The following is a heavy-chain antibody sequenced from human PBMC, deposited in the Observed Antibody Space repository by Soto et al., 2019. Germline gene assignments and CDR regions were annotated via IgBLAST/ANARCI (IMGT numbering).Heavy chain of an antibody. CDR3: AKDPAPYGDYPRNNWFDP. CDR2: ISYDGSNK. Sequence: GGSLRLSCAASGFTFSSYGMHWVRQAPGKGLEWVAVISYDGSNKYYADSVKGRFTISRDNSKNTLYLQMNSLRAEDTAVYYCAKDPAPYGDYPRNNWFDPWGQGTLVTVSS. CDR1: GFTFSSYG. V-gene: IGHV3-30*18. J-gene: IGHJ5*02. D-gene: IGHD4-17*01.